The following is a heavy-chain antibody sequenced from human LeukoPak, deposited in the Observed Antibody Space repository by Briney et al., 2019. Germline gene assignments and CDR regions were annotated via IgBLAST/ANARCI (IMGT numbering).Heavy chain of an antibody. CDR1: GGSFSGYY. D-gene: IGHD6-19*01. CDR3: ARGRPSTWYSSGWFIDY. Sequence: SETLSLTCAVYGGSFSGYYWSWIRQPPGKGLEWIGEINHSGSTNYNPSLKSRVTISVDTSKNQFSLKLSSVTAADTAVYYCARGRPSTWYSSGWFIDYCGQGTLVTVSS. J-gene: IGHJ4*02. V-gene: IGHV4-34*01. CDR2: INHSGST.